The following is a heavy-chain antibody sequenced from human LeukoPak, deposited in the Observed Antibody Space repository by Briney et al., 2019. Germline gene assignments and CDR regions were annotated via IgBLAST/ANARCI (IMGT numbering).Heavy chain of an antibody. CDR3: VLAAAGTTSDY. CDR1: GYSISSGYY. J-gene: IGHJ4*02. V-gene: IGHV4-38-2*01. CDR2: IYHSGST. D-gene: IGHD6-13*01. Sequence: PSETLSLTCAVSGYSISSGYYWGWIRQPPGKGLEWIRSIYHSGSTYYNPSLKSRVTISVDTSKNQFSLKLSSVTAADTAVYYCVLAAAGTTSDYWGQGTLVTVSS.